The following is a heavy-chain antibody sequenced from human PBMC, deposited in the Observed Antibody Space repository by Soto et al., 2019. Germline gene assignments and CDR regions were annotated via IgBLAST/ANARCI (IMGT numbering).Heavy chain of an antibody. J-gene: IGHJ6*03. CDR1: GYTFTSYG. Sequence: ASVKVSCKASGYTFTSYGISWVRQAPGQGLEWMGWISAYNGNTNYAQKLQGRVTMTTDTSTSKAYMELRSLRSDDTAVYYCARCMVRGVITTYYYMDVWGKGTTVTVSS. CDR3: ARCMVRGVITTYYYMDV. V-gene: IGHV1-18*01. D-gene: IGHD3-10*01. CDR2: ISAYNGNT.